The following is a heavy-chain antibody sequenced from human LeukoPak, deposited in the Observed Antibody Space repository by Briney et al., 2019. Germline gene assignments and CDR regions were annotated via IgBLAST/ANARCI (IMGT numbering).Heavy chain of an antibody. Sequence: ASVKVSCKASGGTLSSYAISWVRQAPGQGLEWMGGIIPIFGTADYAQKFQGRVTITTDESTSTAYMELSSLRSEDTAVYYCARAMFRKGYCSSTSCPRAYYMDVWGKGTTVTVSS. D-gene: IGHD2-2*01. V-gene: IGHV1-69*05. CDR3: ARAMFRKGYCSSTSCPRAYYMDV. CDR2: IIPIFGTA. J-gene: IGHJ6*03. CDR1: GGTLSSYA.